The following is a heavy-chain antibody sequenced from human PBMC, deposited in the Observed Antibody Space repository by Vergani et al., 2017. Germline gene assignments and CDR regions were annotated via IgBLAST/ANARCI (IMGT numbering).Heavy chain of an antibody. CDR3: ARGQPMEYYGMDV. CDR1: GGSISSGGYY. J-gene: IGHJ6*02. CDR2: FYYSGST. Sequence: QVQLQESGPGLVKPSQTLSLTCTVSGGSISSGGYYWSWIRQHPGKGLEWIGYFYYSGSTYYNPSLKVRVTISVATAKNQFSLKLSSVTAADTAVYYCARGQPMEYYGMDVWGQGTTVTVSS. V-gene: IGHV4-31*03. D-gene: IGHD1-1*01.